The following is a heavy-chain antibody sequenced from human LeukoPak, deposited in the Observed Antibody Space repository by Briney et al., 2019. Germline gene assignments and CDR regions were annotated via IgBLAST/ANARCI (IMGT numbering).Heavy chain of an antibody. J-gene: IGHJ4*02. V-gene: IGHV4-39*01. CDR1: GGSISSSSFY. CDR3: ARQQLAPYYFDY. D-gene: IGHD6-6*01. CDR2: IYYSGST. Sequence: KAWETLSLTCTVSGGSISSSSFYWGWIRQPPGKGLEWIGSIYYSGSTYYNPSLKSRVTISVDTSKNQFSLKLSSVTAADTAVYYCARQQLAPYYFDYWGQGTLVTVSS.